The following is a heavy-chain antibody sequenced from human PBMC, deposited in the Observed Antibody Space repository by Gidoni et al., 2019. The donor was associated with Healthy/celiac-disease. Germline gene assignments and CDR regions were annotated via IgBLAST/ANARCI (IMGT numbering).Heavy chain of an antibody. J-gene: IGHJ6*02. CDR2: MNPNSGNT. CDR3: ARGGVTIFGVVINYGMDV. Sequence: QVQLVQSGAEVKKPGASVKVSCKASGYTCTSYDINWVRQATGQGLEWMGWMNPNSGNTGYAQKFQGRVTMTRNTSLSTAYMELSSLRSEDTAVYYCARGGVTIFGVVINYGMDVWGQGTTVTVSS. D-gene: IGHD3-3*01. CDR1: GYTCTSYD. V-gene: IGHV1-8*01.